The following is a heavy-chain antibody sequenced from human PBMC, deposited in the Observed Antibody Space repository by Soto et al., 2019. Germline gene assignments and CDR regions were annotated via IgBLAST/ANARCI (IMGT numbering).Heavy chain of an antibody. D-gene: IGHD3-3*01. CDR2: ISAYNGNT. CDR1: GYTFTSYG. Sequence: ASVKVSCKASGYTFTSYGISWVRQAPGQGLEWMGWISAYNGNTNYAQKLQGRVTMTTDTSTSTAYMELRSLRSDDTAVYYCARGGQHDFWSGYQARDAFDIWGQGTMVTVS. CDR3: ARGGQHDFWSGYQARDAFDI. V-gene: IGHV1-18*01. J-gene: IGHJ3*02.